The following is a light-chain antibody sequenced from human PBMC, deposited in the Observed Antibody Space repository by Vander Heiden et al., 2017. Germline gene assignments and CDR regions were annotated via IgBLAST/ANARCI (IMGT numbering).Light chain of an antibody. J-gene: IGKJ1*01. CDR1: QSVSSN. Sequence: EIVMTQSPATLSVSQGERATLSCRASQSVSSNLAWYQQKPGQPPRLLIYGASTRTTGIPARFSGSGSGTEFTLTISSLQSEDFAVYYCQQYNNWPPWTFGQGTKVEIK. CDR2: GAS. CDR3: QQYNNWPPWT. V-gene: IGKV3-15*01.